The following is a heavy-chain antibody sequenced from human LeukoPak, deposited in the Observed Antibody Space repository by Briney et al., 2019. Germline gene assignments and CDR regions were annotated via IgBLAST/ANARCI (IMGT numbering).Heavy chain of an antibody. CDR2: ISYDGSIR. V-gene: IGHV3-30*03. CDR3: ARAPFYYDSSGYPYFDG. Sequence: PGGSLRLSCAASGFTFSNFGMHWVRQAPGKGLEWVAVISYDGSIRYYADSVKGRFTISRDNSKNTLYLQMNSLRAEDTALYYCARAPFYYDSSGYPYFDGWGQGTLVTVSS. D-gene: IGHD3-22*01. J-gene: IGHJ4*02. CDR1: GFTFSNFG.